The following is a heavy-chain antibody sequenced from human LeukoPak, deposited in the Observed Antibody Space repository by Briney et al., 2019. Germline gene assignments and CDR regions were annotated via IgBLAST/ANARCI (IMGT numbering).Heavy chain of an antibody. D-gene: IGHD3-9*01. Sequence: PSETLSLTCTVSGDSISSYYWSWIRQSAGKGLEWIGRISITDGTNHAPSLKSRVTMSADASKTQFSLELSSVTAADTAVYYCARIRRNTIDWYADDSWGQGTLVTVSS. J-gene: IGHJ4*02. CDR2: ISITDGT. CDR3: ARIRRNTIDWYADDS. V-gene: IGHV4-4*07. CDR1: GDSISSYY.